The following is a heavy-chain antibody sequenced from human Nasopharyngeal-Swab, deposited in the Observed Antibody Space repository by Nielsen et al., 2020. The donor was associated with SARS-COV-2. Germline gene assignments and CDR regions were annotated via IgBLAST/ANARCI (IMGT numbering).Heavy chain of an antibody. D-gene: IGHD2-2*01. V-gene: IGHV4-34*01. CDR1: GGSFSGHQ. CDR2: VNHGGGT. CDR3: ARGGAGVVPAPVLGLGPYYSYYYMDV. Sequence: GSLRLSYAVYGGSFSGHQWSWVRQPPGKGLEWIGEVNHGGGTNYNPSLKSRVTISVATSKNQFSLKLSSVTAADTAVYYCARGGAGVVPAPVLGLGPYYSYYYMDVWGKGTTVTVSS. J-gene: IGHJ6*03.